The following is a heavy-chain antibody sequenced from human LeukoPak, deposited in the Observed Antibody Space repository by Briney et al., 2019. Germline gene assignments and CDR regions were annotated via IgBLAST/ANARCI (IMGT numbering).Heavy chain of an antibody. D-gene: IGHD3-22*01. CDR2: ISSNGGST. J-gene: IGHJ4*02. V-gene: IGHV3-64*01. CDR3: ARTYYYGSSGYFFDY. CDR1: GFTFSSYA. Sequence: PGGSLRLSCAASGFTFSSYAMHWVRQAPGKGLEYVSAISSNGGSTYYANSVKGRFTISRDNSKNTLYLQMGSLRAEDMAVYYCARTYYYGSSGYFFDYWGQGTLVTVSS.